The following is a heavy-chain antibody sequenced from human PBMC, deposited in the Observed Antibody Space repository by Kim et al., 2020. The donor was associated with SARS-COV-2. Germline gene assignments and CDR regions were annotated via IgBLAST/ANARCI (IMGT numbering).Heavy chain of an antibody. CDR1: GFTFSSYA. Sequence: GGSLRLSCAASGFTFSSYAMHWVRQAPGKGLEWVAVISYDGSNKYYADSMKGRFTISRDNSKNTLYLQMNSLRAEDTAVYYCARGGSGYQDAFDIWGQGTMVTVSS. D-gene: IGHD3-22*01. J-gene: IGHJ3*02. CDR2: ISYDGSNK. V-gene: IGHV3-30-3*01. CDR3: ARGGSGYQDAFDI.